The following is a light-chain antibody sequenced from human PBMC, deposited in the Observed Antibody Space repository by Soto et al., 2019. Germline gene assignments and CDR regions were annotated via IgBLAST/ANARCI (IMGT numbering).Light chain of an antibody. Sequence: QSALTQPASVSGSPGQSITISCTGTSRDVGAYDYVSWYLQYPDKAPQLLIYYVDHRPSGVSSRFSGSKSGNTASLTISGLQAEDEGDYYCCSYADRSIYFFGTGTKVTVL. V-gene: IGLV2-14*03. CDR3: CSYADRSIYF. CDR1: SRDVGAYDY. CDR2: YVD. J-gene: IGLJ1*01.